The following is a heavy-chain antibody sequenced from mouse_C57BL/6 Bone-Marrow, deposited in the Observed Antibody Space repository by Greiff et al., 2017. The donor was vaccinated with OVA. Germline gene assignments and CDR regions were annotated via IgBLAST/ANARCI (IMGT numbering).Heavy chain of an antibody. V-gene: IGHV1-59*01. CDR2: IDPSDSYT. CDR3: ARCGYYGAY. D-gene: IGHD2-3*01. Sequence: QVQLQQPGAELVRPGTSVKLSCKASGYTFTSYWMHWVKQRPGQGLEWIGVIDPSDSYTNYNQKFKGKATLTVDTSSSTAYMQLSSLTSEDSAVYYCARCGYYGAYWGQGTLVTVSA. J-gene: IGHJ3*01. CDR1: GYTFTSYW.